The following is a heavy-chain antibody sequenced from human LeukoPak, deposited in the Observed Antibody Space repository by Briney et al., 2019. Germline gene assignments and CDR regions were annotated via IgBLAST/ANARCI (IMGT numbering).Heavy chain of an antibody. CDR2: IHSGGST. V-gene: IGHV3-53*01. D-gene: IGHD1-26*01. Sequence: PGGSLRLSCAASGFTVSSNYMSWVRQAPGKGLEWVSIIHSGGSTYYADSVKGRFTISRDNSKNTLYLQMNSLRAEDTAVYYCTRANSATIPRVDPWGQGTLVTVSS. J-gene: IGHJ5*02. CDR1: GFTVSSNY. CDR3: TRANSATIPRVDP.